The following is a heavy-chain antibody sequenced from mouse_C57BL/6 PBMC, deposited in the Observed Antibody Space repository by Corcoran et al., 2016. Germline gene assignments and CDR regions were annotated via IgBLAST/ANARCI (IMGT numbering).Heavy chain of an antibody. J-gene: IGHJ4*01. V-gene: IGHV9-3*01. CDR3: ARRGNYGAMDY. D-gene: IGHD2-1*01. Sequence: QIQLVQSGPELKKPGETVKISCKASGYTFTTYGMSWVKQAPGKGLKWMGWINTYSGVPTYADDFKGRFAFSLETSASTVYLQINNLKNEDTATYFCARRGNYGAMDYWGQGTSVTVSS. CDR1: GYTFTTYG. CDR2: INTYSGVP.